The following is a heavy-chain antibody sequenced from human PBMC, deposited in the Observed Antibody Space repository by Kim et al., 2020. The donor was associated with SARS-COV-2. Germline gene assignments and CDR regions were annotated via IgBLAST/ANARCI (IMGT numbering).Heavy chain of an antibody. CDR2: ISYDGSNK. J-gene: IGHJ2*01. CDR1: GFTFSSYA. V-gene: IGHV3-30*04. D-gene: IGHD6-13*01. CDR3: ARDREQLAHWYFDL. Sequence: GGSLRLSCAASGFTFSSYAMHWVRQAPGKGLEWVAVISYDGSNKYYADPVKGRFTISRDNSKNTLYLQMNSLRAEDTAVYYCARDREQLAHWYFDLWGRGTLVTVSS.